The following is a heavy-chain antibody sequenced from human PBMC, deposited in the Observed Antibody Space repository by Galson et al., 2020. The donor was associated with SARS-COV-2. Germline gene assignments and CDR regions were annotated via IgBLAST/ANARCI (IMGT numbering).Heavy chain of an antibody. CDR2: IWYDGSNK. V-gene: IGHV3-33*01. Sequence: GESLKISCAASGFTFSSYGMHWVRQAPGKGLEWVAVIWYDGSNKYYADSVKGRFTISRDNSKNTLYLQMNSLRAEDTAVYYCEREDRVVVTDWGQGTLLTVSS. CDR1: GFTFSSYG. CDR3: EREDRVVVTD. D-gene: IGHD3-22*01. J-gene: IGHJ4*02.